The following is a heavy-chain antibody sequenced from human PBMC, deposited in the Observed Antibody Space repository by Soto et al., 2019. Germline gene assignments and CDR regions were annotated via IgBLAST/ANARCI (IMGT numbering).Heavy chain of an antibody. Sequence: GGSLRLSWLASGCRFVDYAVRWVRQAPGKGLVWVSRINSDGSSTSYADSVKGRFTISRDNAKNTLYLQMNSLRAEDTAVYYCARDHYLTTPWNYYYGMDVWGQGTTVTVSS. CDR2: INSDGSST. J-gene: IGHJ6*02. CDR1: GCRFVDYA. CDR3: ARDHYLTTPWNYYYGMDV. D-gene: IGHD4-4*01. V-gene: IGHV3-74*01.